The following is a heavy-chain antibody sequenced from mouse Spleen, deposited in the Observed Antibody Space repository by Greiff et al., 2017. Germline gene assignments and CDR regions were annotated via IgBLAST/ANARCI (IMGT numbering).Heavy chain of an antibody. V-gene: IGHV1-26*01. CDR1: GYTFTDYY. Sequence: EVQLQQSGPELVKPGASVKISCKASGYTFTDYYMNWVKQSHGKSLEWIGDINPNNGGTSYNQKFKGKATLTVDKSSSTAYMELRSLTSEDSAVYYCAREEEKTPFDYWGQGTTLTVSS. CDR2: INPNNGGT. CDR3: AREEEKTPFDY. J-gene: IGHJ2*01.